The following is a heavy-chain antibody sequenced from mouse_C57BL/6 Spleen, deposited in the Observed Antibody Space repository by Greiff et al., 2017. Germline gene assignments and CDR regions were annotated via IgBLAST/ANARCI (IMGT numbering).Heavy chain of an antibody. J-gene: IGHJ2*01. D-gene: IGHD2-1*01. V-gene: IGHV1-82*01. CDR3: AREEVLPHFDY. Sequence: QVQLKQSGPELVKPGASVKISCKASGYAFSSSWMNWVKQRPGKGLEWIGRIYPGDGDTNYNGKFKGKATLTADKSSSTAYMQLSSLTSEDSAVYFWAREEVLPHFDYWGQGTTLTVAS. CDR1: GYAFSSSW. CDR2: IYPGDGDT.